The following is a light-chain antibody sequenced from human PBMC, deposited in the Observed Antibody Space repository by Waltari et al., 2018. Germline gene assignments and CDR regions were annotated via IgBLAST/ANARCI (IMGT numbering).Light chain of an antibody. CDR1: QDISKY. V-gene: IGKV1-33*01. J-gene: IGKJ2*01. Sequence: DTQMTQSPSSLSVSVGDRVTITCQASQDISKYLSWYQQKPGKAPKLLIYETSKLETGVSVRCSGGESGTDFTFTISNLQPEDIATYYCQQLDNLPYAFGQGTKLEMK. CDR3: QQLDNLPYA. CDR2: ETS.